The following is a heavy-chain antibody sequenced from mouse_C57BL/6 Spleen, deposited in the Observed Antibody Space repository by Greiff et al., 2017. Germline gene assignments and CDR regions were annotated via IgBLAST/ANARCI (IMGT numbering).Heavy chain of an antibody. CDR1: GYAFSSSW. CDR3: ARSPTTGTGAMDY. CDR2: IYPGDGDT. Sequence: QVQLQQSGPELVKPGASVKISCKASGYAFSSSWMNWVKQRPGKGLEWIGRIYPGDGDTNYNGKFKGKATLTADKSSSTAYMQLSSLTSEDSAVYFCARSPTTGTGAMDYWGQGTSVTVSS. V-gene: IGHV1-82*01. J-gene: IGHJ4*01. D-gene: IGHD4-1*01.